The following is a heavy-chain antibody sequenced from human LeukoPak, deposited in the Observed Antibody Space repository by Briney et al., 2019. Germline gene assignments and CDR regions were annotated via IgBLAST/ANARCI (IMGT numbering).Heavy chain of an antibody. CDR1: GGSISSSSYY. CDR3: ARYGEQLEAFDI. CDR2: IYYSGST. J-gene: IGHJ3*02. Sequence: PSETLSLTCTVSGGSISSSSYYWSWIRQPPGKGLEWIGSIYYSGSTYYNPSLKSRVTISVDTSKNQFSLKLSSVTAADTAVYYCARYGEQLEAFDIWGQGTMVTVSS. V-gene: IGHV4-39*01. D-gene: IGHD6-13*01.